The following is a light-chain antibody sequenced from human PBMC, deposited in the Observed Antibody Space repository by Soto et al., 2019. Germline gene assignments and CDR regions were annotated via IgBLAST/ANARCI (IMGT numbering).Light chain of an antibody. V-gene: IGLV2-14*01. Sequence: QSALTQPASVSGSPGQSITISCTGTSSDVGGYEYVSWYQHHPGKAPKLIIYEVSNRPSGVSNRFSGSKSGNTASLTISGLQAEDEADYYCSSYTSSSRPLFGGGTQLTVL. CDR1: SSDVGGYEY. J-gene: IGLJ3*02. CDR2: EVS. CDR3: SSYTSSSRPL.